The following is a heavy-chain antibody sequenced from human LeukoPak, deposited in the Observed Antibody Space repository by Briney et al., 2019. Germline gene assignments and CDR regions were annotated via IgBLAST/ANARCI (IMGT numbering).Heavy chain of an antibody. V-gene: IGHV1-24*01. CDR3: AVAYCGGDCSPGRAFDI. Sequence: ASVKVSCKVSGYTLTELSMHWVRQAPGKGLEWMGGFDPEDGETIYAQKFQGRVTMTEDTSTDTAYMELSSLRSEDTAVYYCAVAYCGGDCSPGRAFDIWAQGTMVTVFS. CDR2: FDPEDGET. CDR1: GYTLTELS. J-gene: IGHJ3*02. D-gene: IGHD2-21*02.